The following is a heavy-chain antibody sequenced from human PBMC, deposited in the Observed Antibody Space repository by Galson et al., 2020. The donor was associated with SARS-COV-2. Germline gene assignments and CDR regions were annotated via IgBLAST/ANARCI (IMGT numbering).Heavy chain of an antibody. CDR1: GFTFSDHY. J-gene: IGHJ2*01. V-gene: IGHV3-72*01. CDR2: TRNKANSYTT. Sequence: GGSLRLSCAASGFTFSDHYMDWVRQAPGKGLEWVARTRNKANSYTTEYAASVKGRFTISRDDSKNSLYLQMNSLKTEDTAVYYCTRDTDYYGSGSFYNGWYFDLWGRGTLVTVSS. D-gene: IGHD3-10*01. CDR3: TRDTDYYGSGSFYNGWYFDL.